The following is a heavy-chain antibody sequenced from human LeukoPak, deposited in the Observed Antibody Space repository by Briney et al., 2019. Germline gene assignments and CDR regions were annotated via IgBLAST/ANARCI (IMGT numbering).Heavy chain of an antibody. J-gene: IGHJ4*02. CDR3: ARDGGAQWEPPHFDY. CDR2: INPSGGST. Sequence: ASVKVSCKASGYTFTSYYMHWVRQAPGQGLEWMGIINPSGGSTSYAQKLQGRVTMTRDTSTSTVYMELSSLRSDDTAVYYCARDGGAQWEPPHFDYWGQGTLVTVSS. D-gene: IGHD1-26*01. V-gene: IGHV1-46*01. CDR1: GYTFTSYY.